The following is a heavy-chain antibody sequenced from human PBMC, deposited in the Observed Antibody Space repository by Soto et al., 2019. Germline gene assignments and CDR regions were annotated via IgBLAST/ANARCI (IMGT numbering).Heavy chain of an antibody. Sequence: PGGSLRLSCAASGFTFSSYSMNWVRQAPGKGLEWVSSISSSSSYIYYADSVKGRFTISRDNAKNSLYLQMNSLRAEDTAVYYCARGPLGFGELIYWGQGTLVTVSS. CDR2: ISSSSSYI. CDR1: GFTFSSYS. V-gene: IGHV3-21*01. D-gene: IGHD3-10*01. CDR3: ARGPLGFGELIY. J-gene: IGHJ4*02.